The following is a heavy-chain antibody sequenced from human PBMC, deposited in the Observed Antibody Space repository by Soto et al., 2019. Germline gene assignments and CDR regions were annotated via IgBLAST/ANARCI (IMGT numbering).Heavy chain of an antibody. CDR1: GGTFSSYA. D-gene: IGHD3-22*01. CDR3: ARGTYYYDSSGYYVSGLIAY. V-gene: IGHV1-69*01. Sequence: QVQLVQSGAEVKKPGSSVKVSCKASGGTFSSYAISWVRQAPGQGLEWMGGIIPIFGTANYAQKFQGRVTITADESTSTAYMELSSLRSEDTAVYYCARGTYYYDSSGYYVSGLIAYWGQGTLVTVSS. J-gene: IGHJ4*02. CDR2: IIPIFGTA.